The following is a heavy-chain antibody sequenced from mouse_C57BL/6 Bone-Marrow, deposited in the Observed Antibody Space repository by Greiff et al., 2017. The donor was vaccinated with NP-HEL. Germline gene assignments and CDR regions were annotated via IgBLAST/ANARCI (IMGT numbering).Heavy chain of an antibody. CDR1: GFSFNTYA. J-gene: IGHJ3*01. CDR2: IRSKSNNYAT. V-gene: IGHV10-1*01. Sequence: EVMLVESGGGLVQPKGSLKLSCAASGFSFNTYAMNWVRQAPGKGLEWVARIRSKSNNYATYYADSVKDRFTISRDDSESMLYLQMNHLKTEDTAMYYCVRHGQAWFAYWGQGTLVTVSA. CDR3: VRHGQAWFAY.